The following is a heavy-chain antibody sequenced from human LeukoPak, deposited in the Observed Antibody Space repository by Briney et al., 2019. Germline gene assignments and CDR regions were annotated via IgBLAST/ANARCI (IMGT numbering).Heavy chain of an antibody. Sequence: GGSLRLSCAASGFTLSTYAMNWVRQAPGKGLEWVSAISASGGSTYYADSVKGRFTISRDSSKNTLYLQMNNLRAEDTALYYCAKEVPAAIGRGHFDYWSQGTLVTVSS. CDR2: ISASGGST. J-gene: IGHJ4*02. D-gene: IGHD2-2*01. CDR3: AKEVPAAIGRGHFDY. V-gene: IGHV3-23*01. CDR1: GFTLSTYA.